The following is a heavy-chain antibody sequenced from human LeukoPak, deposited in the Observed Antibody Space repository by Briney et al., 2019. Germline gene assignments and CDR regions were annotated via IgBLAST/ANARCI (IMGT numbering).Heavy chain of an antibody. Sequence: ASVKVSCKASGYTFTSYGISWVRQAPGQGLEGMGWISAYNGNTNYAQKLQGRVTMTTDTSTSTAYMELRSLRSDDTAVYYCARVFARGVIITYYFDYWGQGTLVTVSS. CDR2: ISAYNGNT. V-gene: IGHV1-18*04. CDR1: GYTFTSYG. CDR3: ARVFARGVIITYYFDY. D-gene: IGHD3-10*01. J-gene: IGHJ4*02.